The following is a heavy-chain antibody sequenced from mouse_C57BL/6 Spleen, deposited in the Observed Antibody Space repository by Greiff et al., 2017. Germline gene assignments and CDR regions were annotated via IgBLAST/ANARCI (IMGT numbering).Heavy chain of an antibody. V-gene: IGHV1-64*01. Sequence: QVQLQQPGAELVKPGASVKLSCKASGYTFTSYWMHWVKQRPGQGLEWIGMIHPNSGSTNYNEKFKSKATLTVDKSSSTAYMQLSSLTSEDSAVYYCARHPFTTVVATDYWGQGTTLTVSS. CDR2: IHPNSGST. CDR3: ARHPFTTVVATDY. CDR1: GYTFTSYW. J-gene: IGHJ2*01. D-gene: IGHD1-1*01.